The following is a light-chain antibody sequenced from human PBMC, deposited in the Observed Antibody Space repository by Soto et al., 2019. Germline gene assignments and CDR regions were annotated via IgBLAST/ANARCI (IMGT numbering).Light chain of an antibody. J-gene: IGKJ4*01. CDR3: QKYNSAPLT. Sequence: DIQMTQSPSSLSASVGDRVTITCWASQDINNYVVWYQQSPGKVPKLLIYAASTLHSGVPSRFSGSGSGTDFTLTISSLQPEDVATYYCQKYNSAPLTFGGGTKVEIK. CDR1: QDINNY. CDR2: AAS. V-gene: IGKV1-27*01.